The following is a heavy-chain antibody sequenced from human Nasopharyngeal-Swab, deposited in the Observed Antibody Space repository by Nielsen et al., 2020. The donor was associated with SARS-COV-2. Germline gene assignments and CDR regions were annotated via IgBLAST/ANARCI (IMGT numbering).Heavy chain of an antibody. Sequence: GGSRRLSCAASGFTFSSYSMNWVRQAPGKGLEWVSSISSSSSYIYYADSVKGRFTISRDNAKNSLYLQMNSLRAEDTAVYYCARRAVAGEYFQHWGQGTLVTVSS. D-gene: IGHD6-19*01. V-gene: IGHV3-21*01. CDR1: GFTFSSYS. J-gene: IGHJ1*01. CDR2: ISSSSSYI. CDR3: ARRAVAGEYFQH.